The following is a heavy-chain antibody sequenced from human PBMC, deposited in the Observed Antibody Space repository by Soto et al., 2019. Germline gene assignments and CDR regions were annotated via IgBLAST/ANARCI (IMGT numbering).Heavy chain of an antibody. V-gene: IGHV4-4*02. CDR2: IYHSGST. CDR3: AREHDYYDSSAYREPQYFQH. J-gene: IGHJ1*01. Sequence: QVQLQESGPGLVKPSGTLSLTCAVSGGSISSSNWWSWVRQPPGKGLEWIGEIYHSGSTNYNPSLKSRVTISVDKSKNQFSLKLSSVTAADTAVYYCAREHDYYDSSAYREPQYFQHWGQGTLVTVSS. CDR1: GGSISSSNW. D-gene: IGHD3-22*01.